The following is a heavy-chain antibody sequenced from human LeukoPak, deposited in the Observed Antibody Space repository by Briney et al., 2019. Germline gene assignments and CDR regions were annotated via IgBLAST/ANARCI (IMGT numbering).Heavy chain of an antibody. J-gene: IGHJ4*02. Sequence: GGSLRLSCAASGFTFSSYDMHWVRQATGKGLEWVSAIGTAGDTYYPGSVKGRFTISRENAKNSLYLQMNSLRAGDTAVYYCARASLNYDILTGYYRGFDYWGQGTLVTVSS. CDR2: IGTAGDT. D-gene: IGHD3-9*01. V-gene: IGHV3-13*04. CDR3: ARASLNYDILTGYYRGFDY. CDR1: GFTFSSYD.